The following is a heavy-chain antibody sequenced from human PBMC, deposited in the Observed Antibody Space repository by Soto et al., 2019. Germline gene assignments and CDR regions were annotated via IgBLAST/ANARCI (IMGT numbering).Heavy chain of an antibody. J-gene: IGHJ3*02. CDR1: GFTFSSYA. CDR2: ISYDGSNK. V-gene: IGHV3-30-3*01. CDR3: ARDRVTMVAEAFDI. Sequence: QVQLVESGGGVVQRGRSLRLSCAASGFTFSSYAMQWVRQAAGTGLEWVAVISYDGSNKYYADSVKGRFTISRDNSKNTLYLQMNSLRAEETAVYYCARDRVTMVAEAFDIWGQGTMVTVSS. D-gene: IGHD3-10*01.